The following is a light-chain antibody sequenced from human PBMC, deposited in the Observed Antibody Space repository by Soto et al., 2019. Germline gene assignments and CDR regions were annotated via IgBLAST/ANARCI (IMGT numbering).Light chain of an antibody. CDR3: QQLKSYPPFT. J-gene: IGKJ3*01. Sequence: DIQLTQSPSFLSASVGDRVTITCRASQGISSYLAWYQQKPGKAPKFLIYGASTLQSGVPSRFSGSGSGTEFTLTISSLQPEDFATYYCQQLKSYPPFTFGPGTKVDIK. CDR2: GAS. V-gene: IGKV1-9*01. CDR1: QGISSY.